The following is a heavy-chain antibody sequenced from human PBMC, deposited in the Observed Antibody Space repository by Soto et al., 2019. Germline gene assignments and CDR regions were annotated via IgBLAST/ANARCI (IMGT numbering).Heavy chain of an antibody. CDR2: ISGSDGRT. V-gene: IGHV3-23*01. CDR1: GFTFSNYA. Sequence: GGSLRLSCAASGFTFSNYAMSWVRQAPGKGLEWVSGISGSDGRTYYADSVRGRFIISRDNFKNMLYLQVNRLRAEDTAIYYCAKTDIVVVLTAAGVGNYFDYWGQGTRVTVSS. J-gene: IGHJ4*02. D-gene: IGHD2-15*01. CDR3: AKTDIVVVLTAAGVGNYFDY.